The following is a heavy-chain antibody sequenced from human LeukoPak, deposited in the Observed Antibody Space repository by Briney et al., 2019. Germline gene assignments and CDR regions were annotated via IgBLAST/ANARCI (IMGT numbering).Heavy chain of an antibody. CDR1: GGSISSYY. CDR3: ARHGRDYYDSSGYYHY. CDR2: FYYSGST. J-gene: IGHJ4*02. Sequence: PSETLSLTCTVSGGSISSYYGSWIRQPPGKGLEWIGCFYYSGSTNYNPSLKSRVTISIDTSKNQFSLRLSSVTAADTAVYYCARHGRDYYDSSGYYHYWGQGTLVTVSS. V-gene: IGHV4-59*08. D-gene: IGHD3-22*01.